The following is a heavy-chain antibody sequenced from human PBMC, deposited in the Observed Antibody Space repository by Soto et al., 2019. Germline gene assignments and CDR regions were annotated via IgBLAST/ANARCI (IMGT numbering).Heavy chain of an antibody. CDR2: ISYDGSNK. Sequence: GGSLRLSCAASGFTFSSYGMHWVRQAPGKGLEWVAVISYDGSNKYYADSVKGRFTISRDNSKNTLYLQMNSLRAEDTAVYYCAKGLRFLEWLLTYYFDYWGQGXLVTVYS. V-gene: IGHV3-30*18. J-gene: IGHJ4*02. D-gene: IGHD3-3*01. CDR3: AKGLRFLEWLLTYYFDY. CDR1: GFTFSSYG.